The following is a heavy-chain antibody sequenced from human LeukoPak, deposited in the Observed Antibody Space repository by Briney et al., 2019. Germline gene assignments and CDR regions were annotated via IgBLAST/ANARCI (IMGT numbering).Heavy chain of an antibody. D-gene: IGHD2-2*02. CDR1: GFTFSSYS. J-gene: IGHJ4*02. CDR2: ISSSSSYI. CDR3: AREIGGVPAAIGVDY. V-gene: IGHV3-21*01. Sequence: PGGSLRLSCAASGFTFSSYSMNWARQAPGKGLEWVSSISSSSSYIYYADSVKGRFTISRDNAKNSLYLQMNSLRAEDTAVYYCAREIGGVPAAIGVDYWGQGTLVTVSS.